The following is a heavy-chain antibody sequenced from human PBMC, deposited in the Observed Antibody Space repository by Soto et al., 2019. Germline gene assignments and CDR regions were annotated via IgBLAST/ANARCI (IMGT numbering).Heavy chain of an antibody. Sequence: QVQLVQSGAEVKKPGSSVKVSCKASGGTFSSYAISWVRQAPGQGLEWMGGIIPIFGTANYAQKFQGRVTITADECTSTAYMELSSLISEDTAVYYCARCGCSGYDPCYYYGMDVGGQGTTVTVSS. J-gene: IGHJ6*02. D-gene: IGHD5-12*01. CDR2: IIPIFGTA. CDR3: ARCGCSGYDPCYYYGMDV. CDR1: GGTFSSYA. V-gene: IGHV1-69*12.